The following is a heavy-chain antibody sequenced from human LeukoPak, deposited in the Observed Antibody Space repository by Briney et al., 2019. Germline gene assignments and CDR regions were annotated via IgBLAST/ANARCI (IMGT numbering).Heavy chain of an antibody. Sequence: GRSLRLSCAASGFTFSSYGMHWVRQAPGKGLEWVAVISYDGSNKYYADSVKGRFTISRDNSKNTLYLQMNSLRAEDTAVYYCAKDSNSGSYPDAFDIWGQGTMVTVSS. V-gene: IGHV3-30*18. D-gene: IGHD1-26*01. CDR3: AKDSNSGSYPDAFDI. CDR1: GFTFSSYG. CDR2: ISYDGSNK. J-gene: IGHJ3*02.